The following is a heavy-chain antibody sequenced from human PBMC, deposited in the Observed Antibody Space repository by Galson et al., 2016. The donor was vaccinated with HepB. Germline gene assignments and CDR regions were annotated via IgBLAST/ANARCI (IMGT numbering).Heavy chain of an antibody. CDR1: GFSLSTSGMR. V-gene: IGHV2-70*04. J-gene: IGHJ4*02. CDR3: ARIGAFHWGYDY. CDR2: IDWDDDK. Sequence: PALVKPTQTLTLTCTFSGFSLSTSGMRVSWIRQPPGKALEWLARIDWDDDKFYSTSLRTRLTISKDASKNQVVLTMTNMDPVDTATYYCARIGAFHWGYDYWGQGTLVIVSS. D-gene: IGHD7-27*01.